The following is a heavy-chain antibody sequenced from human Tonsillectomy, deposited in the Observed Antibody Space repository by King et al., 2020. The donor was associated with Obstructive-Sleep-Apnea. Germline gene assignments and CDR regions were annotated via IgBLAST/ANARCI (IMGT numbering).Heavy chain of an antibody. Sequence: VQLVESGGGLVKPGGSLRLSCAASGFTFSSYSMNWVRQAPGKGLEWVSSISRSSGFIYYADSVKGRFTISRDNAKNSLYLQMNSLRAEDTAVYYCARADYYDSSGYYYESGFDYWGQGTLVTVSS. CDR3: ARADYYDSSGYYYESGFDY. CDR2: ISRSSGFI. CDR1: GFTFSSYS. V-gene: IGHV3-21*01. J-gene: IGHJ4*02. D-gene: IGHD3-22*01.